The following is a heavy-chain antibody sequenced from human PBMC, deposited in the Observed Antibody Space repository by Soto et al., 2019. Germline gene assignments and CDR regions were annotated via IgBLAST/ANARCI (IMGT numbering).Heavy chain of an antibody. Sequence: EVQLVETGGGLIQPGGSLRLSCAASGFTVSSNYMSWVRQAPGKGLEWVSVIYSGGSTYYADSVKGRFTISRDNSKNTLYLQMNGLRAEDTTVYYCARDRVSITMVRGVIHYYYYGMDVWGQGTTVTVSS. CDR1: GFTVSSNY. CDR3: ARDRVSITMVRGVIHYYYYGMDV. J-gene: IGHJ6*02. D-gene: IGHD3-10*01. CDR2: IYSGGST. V-gene: IGHV3-53*02.